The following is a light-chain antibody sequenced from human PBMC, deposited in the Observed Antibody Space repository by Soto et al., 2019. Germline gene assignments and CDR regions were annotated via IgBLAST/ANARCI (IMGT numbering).Light chain of an antibody. CDR3: GSFTGGITPYV. J-gene: IGLJ1*01. Sequence: QSVLTQPASVSGSPGQSITISCTGTSNDVGIYNYVSWYQQHPGKAPKLMIYEVTNRPSGVSDRFSGSKSDNTASLTISGLQADDEADYHCGSFTGGITPYVFGTGTKLTVL. CDR1: SNDVGIYNY. CDR2: EVT. V-gene: IGLV2-14*01.